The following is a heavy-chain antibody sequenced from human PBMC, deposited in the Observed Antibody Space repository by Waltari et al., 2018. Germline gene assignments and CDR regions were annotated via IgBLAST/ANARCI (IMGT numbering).Heavy chain of an antibody. CDR3: ASPMASAAAPPSQFDY. CDR1: GYSISSGYY. CDR2: IYHSGGT. D-gene: IGHD6-13*01. Sequence: QVQLQESGPGLVKPSETLSLTCAVSGYSISSGYYWGWIRQPPGKGLEWIGSIYHSGGTYYNPSLKSRVTMSVDTSKNQFSLKLSSVTAADTAGYYCASPMASAAAPPSQFDYWGQGTLVTVSS. V-gene: IGHV4-38-2*01. J-gene: IGHJ4*02.